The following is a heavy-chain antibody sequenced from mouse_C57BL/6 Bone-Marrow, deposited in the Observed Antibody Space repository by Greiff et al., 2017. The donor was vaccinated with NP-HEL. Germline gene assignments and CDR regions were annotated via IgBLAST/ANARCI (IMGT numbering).Heavy chain of an antibody. CDR2: ISDGGSYT. J-gene: IGHJ2*01. CDR1: GFTFSSYA. V-gene: IGHV5-4*03. Sequence: EVMLVESGGGLVKPGGSLKLSCAASGFTFSSYAMSWVRQTPEKRLEWVATISDGGSYTYYPDNVKGRFTISRDNAKNNLYLQMSHLKSEDTAMYYCARAYYYGSSYSDYWGQGTTLTVSS. D-gene: IGHD1-1*01. CDR3: ARAYYYGSSYSDY.